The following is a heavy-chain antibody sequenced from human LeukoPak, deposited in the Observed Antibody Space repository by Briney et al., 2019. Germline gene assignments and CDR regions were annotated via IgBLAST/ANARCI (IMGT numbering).Heavy chain of an antibody. V-gene: IGHV3-30-3*01. Sequence: GGSLRLSCAASGFTFSSFAMSWVRQAPGKGLEWVTVISDDGSNKYYADSVKGRFTISRDNSKNTLYVQMNSLRAEDTAVYYCARDEGYYFDYWGQGTLVTVSS. CDR2: ISDDGSNK. J-gene: IGHJ4*02. CDR3: ARDEGYYFDY. CDR1: GFTFSSFA.